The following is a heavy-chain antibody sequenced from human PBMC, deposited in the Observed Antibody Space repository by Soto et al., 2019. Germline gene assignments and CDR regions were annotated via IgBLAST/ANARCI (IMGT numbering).Heavy chain of an antibody. CDR1: GFTFSNYA. Sequence: GGSLRLSCSASGFTFSNYAMSWVRQSPGKGLEWVSGVSSTGTSPYYAGSVQGRFTISRDSSKNMFYLQMKSLRAEDTAIYYCAKARPSGGYYYVEAFDVWGQGTMVTVSS. V-gene: IGHV3-23*01. CDR3: AKARPSGGYYYVEAFDV. CDR2: VSSTGTSP. J-gene: IGHJ3*01. D-gene: IGHD3-22*01.